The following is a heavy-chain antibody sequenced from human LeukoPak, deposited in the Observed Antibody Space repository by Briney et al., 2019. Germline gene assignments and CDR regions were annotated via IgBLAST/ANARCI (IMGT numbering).Heavy chain of an antibody. V-gene: IGHV4-59*01. CDR2: IYYSGST. D-gene: IGHD5-24*01. Sequence: SGTLSLTCTVSGGSISSYYWSWIRQPPGKGLEWIGYIYYSGSTNYNPSLKSRVTISVDTSKNQFSLKLSSVTAADTAVYYCARGCRDGYNPFDYWGQGTLVTVSS. J-gene: IGHJ4*02. CDR1: GGSISSYY. CDR3: ARGCRDGYNPFDY.